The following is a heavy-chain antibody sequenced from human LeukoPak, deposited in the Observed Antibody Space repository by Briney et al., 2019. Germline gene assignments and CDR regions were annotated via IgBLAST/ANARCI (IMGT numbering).Heavy chain of an antibody. CDR2: IYYSGST. CDR3: ARHWWELLPLDY. V-gene: IGHV4-39*01. Sequence: PSETPSLTSTVSGGSISSSSYYWGWIRQPPGKGLEWIGSIYYSGSTYYNPSLKSRVTISVDTSKNQFSLKLSSVTAADTAVYYCARHWWELLPLDYWGQGTLVTVSS. J-gene: IGHJ4*02. CDR1: GGSISSSSYY. D-gene: IGHD1-26*01.